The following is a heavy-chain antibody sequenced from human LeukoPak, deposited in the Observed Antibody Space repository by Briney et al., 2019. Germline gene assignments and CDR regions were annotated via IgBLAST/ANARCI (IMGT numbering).Heavy chain of an antibody. J-gene: IGHJ4*02. D-gene: IGHD2-2*01. CDR3: AGRGRCSSTSCPGFDY. CDR1: GGSISSGDYY. CDR2: VYYSGST. V-gene: IGHV4-30-4*08. Sequence: SETLSLTCTVSGGSISSGDYYWSWIRQPPGKGLEWIGYVYYSGSTYYNPSPKSRVTISVDTPKNQFSLKLSSVTAADTAVYYCAGRGRCSSTSCPGFDYWGQGTLVTVSS.